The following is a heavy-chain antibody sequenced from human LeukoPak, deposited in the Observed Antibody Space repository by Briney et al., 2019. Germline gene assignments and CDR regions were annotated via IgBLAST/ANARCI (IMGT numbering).Heavy chain of an antibody. Sequence: SETLSFTCTVSGGSISSYYWSWIRQPPGKGLEWIGYIYYSGSTNYNPSLKSRVTISVDTSKNQFSLKLSSVTAADTAVYYCASMWELQESAFDIWGQGTMVTVSS. CDR1: GGSISSYY. CDR2: IYYSGST. J-gene: IGHJ3*02. CDR3: ASMWELQESAFDI. V-gene: IGHV4-59*01. D-gene: IGHD1-26*01.